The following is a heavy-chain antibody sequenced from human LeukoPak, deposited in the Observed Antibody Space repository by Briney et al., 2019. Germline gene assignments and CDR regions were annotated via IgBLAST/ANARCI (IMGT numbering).Heavy chain of an antibody. V-gene: IGHV3-23*01. D-gene: IGHD4-17*01. CDR3: AKLPYGDYSSNWFDP. Sequence: GGSLRLSCAASGFTFSSYAMSWVRQAPGKGLEWVSAISGSGGSTYYADSVKGRFTISRDNSKNTLYLQMNSLRAEDTAVYYCAKLPYGDYSSNWFDPWGQGTLVTVSS. J-gene: IGHJ5*02. CDR1: GFTFSSYA. CDR2: ISGSGGST.